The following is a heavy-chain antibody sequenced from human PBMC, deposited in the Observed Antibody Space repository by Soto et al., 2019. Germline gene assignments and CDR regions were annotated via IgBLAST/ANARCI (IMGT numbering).Heavy chain of an antibody. CDR1: GGSISSSNW. J-gene: IGHJ4*02. D-gene: IGHD2-2*02. Sequence: PSETLSLTCSVSGGSISSSNWWSWVRQPPGKGLEWIGEIYHSGSTNYNPSLKSRVTISVDKSKNQFSLNVSSVTAADTAVYYCARGGHCSIISCYRFDSWGQGTLVTVSS. CDR2: IYHSGST. CDR3: ARGGHCSIISCYRFDS. V-gene: IGHV4-4*02.